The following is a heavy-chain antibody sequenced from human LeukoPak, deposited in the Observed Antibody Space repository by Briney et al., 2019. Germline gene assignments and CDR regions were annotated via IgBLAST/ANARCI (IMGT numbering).Heavy chain of an antibody. CDR1: GYSFTSYW. CDR2: IYPGDSDT. CDR3: ARSNYDILTGYNDY. D-gene: IGHD3-9*01. Sequence: LGESLKISCKGSGYSFTSYWIGWVRQMPGKGLEWMGIIYPGDSDTRYSPSFQGQVTISADKSTSTAYLQWSSLKASDTAMYYCARSNYDILTGYNDYWGQGTLVTVSS. J-gene: IGHJ4*02. V-gene: IGHV5-51*01.